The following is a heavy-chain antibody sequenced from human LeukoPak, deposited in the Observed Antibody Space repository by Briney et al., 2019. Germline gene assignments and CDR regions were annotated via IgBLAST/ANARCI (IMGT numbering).Heavy chain of an antibody. CDR2: ISYAGTSK. Sequence: PGGSLRLSCAASGFTFSKYAMHWVRQAPGKGLEWVAVISYAGTSKYYADSVKGRFTISRDNSKNTLLFLQMNSLRAEDTAVYYCARDETAVAGPEWFDPWGQGTLVTVSS. CDR3: ARDETAVAGPEWFDP. D-gene: IGHD6-19*01. J-gene: IGHJ5*02. V-gene: IGHV3-30*04. CDR1: GFTFSKYA.